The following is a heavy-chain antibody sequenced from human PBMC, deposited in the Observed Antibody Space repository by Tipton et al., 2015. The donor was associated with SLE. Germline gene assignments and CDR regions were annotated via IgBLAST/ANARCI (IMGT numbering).Heavy chain of an antibody. CDR3: ARPIVGVAAFHI. D-gene: IGHD1-26*01. CDR2: IYTSGST. Sequence: TLSLTCTVSGGSISSGSYYWSWIRQPAGKGLEWIGHIYTSGSTNDNPSLKSRVTISVDTSKNQFSLKLSSVTAADTAVYFCARPIVGVAAFHIWGPGTMVTVSS. J-gene: IGHJ3*02. CDR1: GGSISSGSYY. V-gene: IGHV4-61*09.